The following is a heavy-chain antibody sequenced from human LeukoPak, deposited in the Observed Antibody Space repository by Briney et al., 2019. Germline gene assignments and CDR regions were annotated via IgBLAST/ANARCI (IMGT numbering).Heavy chain of an antibody. CDR1: GGSISSSNYY. Sequence: KPSETLSLTCTVSGGSISSSNYYWGWIRQPPGKGLEWTGSIYYSGNTYYNPSLKSRLTISVDTSKNQFSLRLRSVTAADTAVYYCARGLVRGMISSLRRSPPHDYWGQGTLVTVSS. J-gene: IGHJ4*02. CDR3: ARGLVRGMISSLRRSPPHDY. CDR2: IYYSGNT. D-gene: IGHD3-10*01. V-gene: IGHV4-39*07.